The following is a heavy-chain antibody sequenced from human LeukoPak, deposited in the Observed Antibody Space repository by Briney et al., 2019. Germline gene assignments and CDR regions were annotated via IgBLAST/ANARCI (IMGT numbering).Heavy chain of an antibody. CDR1: GFTFSTDW. CDR3: ATSFRGARRLDY. CDR2: INSDGSST. J-gene: IGHJ4*02. V-gene: IGHV3-74*01. Sequence: GGSLRLSCGASGFTFSTDWMHWVRQAPGKGLVWVSRINSDGSSTTYADSVRGRFTISRDNAKNTLYLQMKNLRVEDTAMYYCATSFRGARRLDYWGQGTLVTVSS. D-gene: IGHD2/OR15-2a*01.